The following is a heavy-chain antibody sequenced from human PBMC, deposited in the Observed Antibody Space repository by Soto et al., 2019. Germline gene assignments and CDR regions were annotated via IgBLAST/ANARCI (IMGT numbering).Heavy chain of an antibody. CDR2: ISSSGSTV. J-gene: IGHJ3*02. Sequence: GGSLRLSCAASGFSFSTCTMNWVRQAPGKGLEWVSYISSSGSTVYYADSVKGRFTISRDNAKNSLYLQMNSLRAEDTAVYYCARDWLRFLEWLSSPDAFDIWGQGTMVTVSS. D-gene: IGHD3-3*01. V-gene: IGHV3-48*01. CDR1: GFSFSTCT. CDR3: ARDWLRFLEWLSSPDAFDI.